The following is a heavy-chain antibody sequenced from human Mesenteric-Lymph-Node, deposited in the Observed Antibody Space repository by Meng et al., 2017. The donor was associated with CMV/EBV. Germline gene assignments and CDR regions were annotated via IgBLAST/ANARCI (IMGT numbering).Heavy chain of an antibody. CDR2: IIPILGIA. D-gene: IGHD3-22*01. CDR3: ARDLYYYDTSGYYSPFDY. J-gene: IGHJ4*02. CDR1: TFSSYT. Sequence: TFSSYTISWVRQAPGQGLEWMGRIIPILGIANYAQNFQGRVTITADKSTSTAYMELSSLRSEDTAVYYCARDLYYYDTSGYYSPFDYWGQGTMVTVSS. V-gene: IGHV1-69*04.